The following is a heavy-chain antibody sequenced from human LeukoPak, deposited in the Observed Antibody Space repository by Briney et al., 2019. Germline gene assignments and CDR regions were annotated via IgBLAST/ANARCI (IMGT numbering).Heavy chain of an antibody. D-gene: IGHD2-15*01. CDR3: ARDGPYCSGGSCYPNDAFDI. V-gene: IGHV4-59*12. Sequence: SETLSLTCTVSGGSISRYYWSWIRQPPGKGLEWFGYVYDSGTTNYNPSLKSRVTMSVDTSKKQFSLKLSSVTAADTAVYYCARDGPYCSGGSCYPNDAFDIWGQGTMVTVSS. CDR2: VYDSGTT. J-gene: IGHJ3*02. CDR1: GGSISRYY.